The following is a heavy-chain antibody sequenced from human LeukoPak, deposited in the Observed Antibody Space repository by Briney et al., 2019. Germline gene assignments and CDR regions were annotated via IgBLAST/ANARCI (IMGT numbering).Heavy chain of an antibody. D-gene: IGHD1-26*01. CDR3: AKDLSSSGSYSSVDY. CDR1: GFTFSSYS. J-gene: IGHJ4*02. Sequence: PGGPLRLSCAASGFTFSSYSMNWVRQAPGKGLEWVSSISSSSSSYIYYADSVKGRFTISRDNSKNALYLQMNSLRAEDTAFYYCAKDLSSSGSYSSVDYWGQGTLVTVSS. CDR2: ISSSSSSYI. V-gene: IGHV3-21*01.